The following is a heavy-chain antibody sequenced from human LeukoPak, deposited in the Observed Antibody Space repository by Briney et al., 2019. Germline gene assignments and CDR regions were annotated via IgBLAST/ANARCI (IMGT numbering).Heavy chain of an antibody. CDR2: ISNSSTTT. J-gene: IGHJ4*02. V-gene: IGHV3-48*04. CDR1: GFSFSSYS. D-gene: IGHD4-17*01. Sequence: PGGSLRLSCVASGFSFSSYSMNWIRQASGKGLEWVSYISNSSTTTQYADSVKGRFTISRDNAKNSLYLQMNSLRVEDTAVYYCARTVSYWGQGTLVTVSS. CDR3: ARTVSY.